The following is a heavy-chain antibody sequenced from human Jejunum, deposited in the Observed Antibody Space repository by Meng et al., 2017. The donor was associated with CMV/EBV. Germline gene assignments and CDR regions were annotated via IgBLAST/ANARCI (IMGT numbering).Heavy chain of an antibody. Sequence: CAASGFTFSRSLMSLVRQAPGKGLAWVANINEDGSDEYYVDSMKGRFTISRDNAKPSLYLQLSSLRPEDTAVYYCARDPLRGALDYWGQGTLVTVSS. V-gene: IGHV3-7*01. J-gene: IGHJ4*02. CDR2: INEDGSDE. CDR3: ARDPLRGALDY. CDR1: GFTFSRSL. D-gene: IGHD3-10*01.